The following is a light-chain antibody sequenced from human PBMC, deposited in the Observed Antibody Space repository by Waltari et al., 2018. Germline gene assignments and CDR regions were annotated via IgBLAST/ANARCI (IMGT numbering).Light chain of an antibody. CDR1: QSVSSQ. CDR2: DAS. V-gene: IGKV3-11*01. J-gene: IGKJ1*01. CDR3: QLCNNTPPT. Sequence: EIVLTQSPATLSLSPGEGATLSCRASQSVSSQLVWYQQKSGQAPRLVISDASNRATGIPARVSGSSSGTDFTLTISSLEPEDFAVYYCQLCNNTPPTFGQGTKVEI.